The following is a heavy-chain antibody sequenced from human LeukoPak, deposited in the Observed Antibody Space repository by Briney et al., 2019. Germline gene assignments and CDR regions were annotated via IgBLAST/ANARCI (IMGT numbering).Heavy chain of an antibody. CDR3: TKAEGGHCSSTSCHLDY. CDR2: ISSSSSNI. V-gene: IGHV3-21*01. CDR1: GFTFSDYS. D-gene: IGHD2-2*01. Sequence: PGGSLRLSCAASGFTFSDYSMNWVRQAPGKGLEWASSISSSSSNIYYADSLKGRFTISRDNAKSSLYLQMNSLRVEDTAVYYCTKAEGGHCSSTSCHLDYWGQGTLVTVSS. J-gene: IGHJ4*02.